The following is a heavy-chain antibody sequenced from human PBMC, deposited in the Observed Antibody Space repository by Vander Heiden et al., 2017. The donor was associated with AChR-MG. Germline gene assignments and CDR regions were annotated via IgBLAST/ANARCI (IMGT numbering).Heavy chain of an antibody. CDR3: AKDFGSGIAGSWFDP. V-gene: IGHV3-9*01. J-gene: IGHJ5*02. D-gene: IGHD6-13*01. CDR2: ISWNSGSI. CDR1: GFTFDDYA. Sequence: EVQLVESGGGLVQPGRSLRLSCAASGFTFDDYAMHWVRQAPGKGLEWVSGISWNSGSIGYADSVKGRFTISRDNAKNSLYLQMNSLRAEDTALYYCAKDFGSGIAGSWFDPWGQGTLVTVSS.